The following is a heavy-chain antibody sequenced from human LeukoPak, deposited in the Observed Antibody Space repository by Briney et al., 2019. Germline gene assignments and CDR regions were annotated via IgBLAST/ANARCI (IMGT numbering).Heavy chain of an antibody. V-gene: IGHV4-59*01. J-gene: IGHJ4*02. CDR3: AREVSDYFDY. CDR2: IYYSGST. Sequence: SETLSLTCTVSGGSISSYYWSWIRQPPGKGLEWIGYIYYSGSTNYNPSLKSRVTISVDTSKNQFSLKLSPVTAADTAVYYCAREVSDYFDYWGQGTLVTVSS. CDR1: GGSISSYY.